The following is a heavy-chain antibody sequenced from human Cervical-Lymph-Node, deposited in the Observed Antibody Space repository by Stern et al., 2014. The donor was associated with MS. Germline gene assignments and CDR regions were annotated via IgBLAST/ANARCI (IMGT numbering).Heavy chain of an antibody. V-gene: IGHV4-59*01. Sequence: QVQLQESGPGLVKPSETLSLTCTVSGGSISSYYWSWIRQPPGKGLAWIGYIYYSGSTNYNPSIKSRVTISVDTSKNQFSLKLSSVTAADTAVYYCARGATQAFDPWGQGTLVTVSS. CDR1: GGSISSYY. CDR3: ARGATQAFDP. CDR2: IYYSGST. J-gene: IGHJ5*02.